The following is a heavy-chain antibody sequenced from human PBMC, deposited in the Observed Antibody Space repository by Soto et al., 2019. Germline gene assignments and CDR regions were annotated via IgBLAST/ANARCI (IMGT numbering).Heavy chain of an antibody. D-gene: IGHD5-12*01. CDR2: ISASGTST. J-gene: IGHJ3*01. Sequence: EVQLVESGGGLVQPGGALRLSCAASGFTFNRHSMIWVRQAPGKGLEWVSYISASGTSTQYADFVRGRLTVSRDNAKNSLYLQINRLREDDTAVYYCARDLLLVASATGAFDVWGQGTTVTVS. CDR1: GFTFNRHS. CDR3: ARDLLLVASATGAFDV. V-gene: IGHV3-48*02.